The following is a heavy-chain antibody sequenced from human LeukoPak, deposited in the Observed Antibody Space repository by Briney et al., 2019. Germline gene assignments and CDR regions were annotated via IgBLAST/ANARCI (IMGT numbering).Heavy chain of an antibody. Sequence: ASVKVSCKASGGAFSSYAISWVRQAPGQGLEWMGRIIPILGIANYAQKFQGRVTMTRDKSTSTFYMELSSLKSEDTAVYYCARQFAASGYFPFDYWGQGTLVTVSS. CDR1: GGAFSSYA. CDR3: ARQFAASGYFPFDY. J-gene: IGHJ4*02. CDR2: IIPILGIA. V-gene: IGHV1-69*04. D-gene: IGHD6-13*01.